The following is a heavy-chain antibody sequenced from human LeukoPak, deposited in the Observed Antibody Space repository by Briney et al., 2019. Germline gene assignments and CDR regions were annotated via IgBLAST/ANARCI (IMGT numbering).Heavy chain of an antibody. CDR3: ARVAYSSSSEDY. Sequence: GGSLRLSCAASGFTFSSYSMNWVRQAPGKGLEWVSSISSSSSYIYYADSVKGRFTISRDTAKNPLYLQMNSLRAEDTAVYYCARVAYSSSSEDYWGQGTLVTVSS. V-gene: IGHV3-21*01. J-gene: IGHJ4*02. D-gene: IGHD6-6*01. CDR2: ISSSSSYI. CDR1: GFTFSSYS.